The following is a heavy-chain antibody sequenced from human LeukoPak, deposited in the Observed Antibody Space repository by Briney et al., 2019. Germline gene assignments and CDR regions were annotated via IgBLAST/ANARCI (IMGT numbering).Heavy chain of an antibody. J-gene: IGHJ4*02. CDR3: ARAAITMVRGVIITSLAPFDY. D-gene: IGHD3-10*01. V-gene: IGHV1-46*01. CDR1: GYTFTSYY. CDR2: INPSGGST. Sequence: ASVKVSRKASGYTFTSYYMHWVRQAPGQGLEWMGIINPSGGSTSYAQKFQGRVTMTRDTSTSTVYMELSSLRSEETAVYYCARAAITMVRGVIITSLAPFDYWGQGTLVTVSS.